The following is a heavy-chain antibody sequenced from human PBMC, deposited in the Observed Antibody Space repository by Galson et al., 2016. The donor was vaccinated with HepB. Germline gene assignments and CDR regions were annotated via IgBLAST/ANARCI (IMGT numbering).Heavy chain of an antibody. CDR2: INTDNGHT. CDR1: GYTFNKYA. D-gene: IGHD3-16*01. Sequence: SCKASGYTFNKYAIHWVRQAPGQRLEWMGWINTDNGHTQYSQKFQDRVTITWDTFASTAYTELSSLRSEDTAVYYCARNLIGGADFDYWGQGTLVPVSS. J-gene: IGHJ4*02. V-gene: IGHV1-3*04. CDR3: ARNLIGGADFDY.